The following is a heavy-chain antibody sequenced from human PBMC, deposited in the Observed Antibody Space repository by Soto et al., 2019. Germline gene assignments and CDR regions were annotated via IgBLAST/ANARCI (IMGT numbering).Heavy chain of an antibody. CDR3: ARRNSSSSFDY. Sequence: SETLSLTCTVSGGSISSSSYYWGWIRQPPGKGLEWIGSIYYSGSTYYNPSLKSRVTISVDTSKNQFSLKLSSVTAEDTAVYYCARRNSSSSFDYWGQGTLVTVSS. V-gene: IGHV4-39*07. CDR1: GGSISSSSYY. J-gene: IGHJ4*02. CDR2: IYYSGST. D-gene: IGHD6-6*01.